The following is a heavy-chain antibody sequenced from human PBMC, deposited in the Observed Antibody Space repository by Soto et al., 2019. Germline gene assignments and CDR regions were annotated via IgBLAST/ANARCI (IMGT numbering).Heavy chain of an antibody. Sequence: GGSLRLSCAVSGFTFSSYWMSWVRQAPGKGLEWVANIKQDGSEKYYVDSVKGRFTISRDNAKNSLFLQMDSLRAEDTAVYYCASHTIFGVAMDYWGQGSLVTVSS. CDR3: ASHTIFGVAMDY. V-gene: IGHV3-7*01. CDR2: IKQDGSEK. D-gene: IGHD3-3*01. J-gene: IGHJ4*02. CDR1: GFTFSSYW.